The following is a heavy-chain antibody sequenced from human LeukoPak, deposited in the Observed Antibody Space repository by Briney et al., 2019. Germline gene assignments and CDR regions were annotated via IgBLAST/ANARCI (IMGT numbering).Heavy chain of an antibody. Sequence: SETLSLTCTVSGGSISSYYWSWIRQPPGKGLEWIGYIYYSGSTNYNPSLKSRVTISVDTSKNQFSLKLSSVTAADTAVYYCARDYSSTTGFDPWGQGTLVTVSS. J-gene: IGHJ5*02. CDR1: GGSISSYY. CDR2: IYYSGST. CDR3: ARDYSSTTGFDP. D-gene: IGHD2-2*01. V-gene: IGHV4-59*01.